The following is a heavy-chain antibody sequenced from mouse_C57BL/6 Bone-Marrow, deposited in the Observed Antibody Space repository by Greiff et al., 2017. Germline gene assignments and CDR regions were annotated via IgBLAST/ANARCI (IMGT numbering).Heavy chain of an antibody. CDR3: ARGGSRNYEV. V-gene: IGHV1-50*01. D-gene: IGHD1-1*01. CDR2: IDPSDSYT. CDR1: GYTFTSYW. Sequence: QVQLQQPGAELVKPGASVKLSCKASGYTFTSYWMQWVKQRPGQGLAWIGEIDPSDSYTNYNQKFKGKATLTVDTSSITAYMQLSSLTSEDSAVYYCARGGSRNYEVWGTGTTVTVSS. J-gene: IGHJ1*03.